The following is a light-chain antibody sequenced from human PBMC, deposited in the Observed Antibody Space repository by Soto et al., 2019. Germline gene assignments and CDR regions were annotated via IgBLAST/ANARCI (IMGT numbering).Light chain of an antibody. J-gene: IGLJ1*01. CDR3: SSYTSSSTDV. CDR1: SSDVGGYDY. Sequence: QSVLTQPASVSGSPGQSITISCTGTSSDVGGYDYVSWYQHHPGKAPKLTIYEVSNRPSGVSNHFSGSKSGNTASLTISGLQAEDEAEYYCSSYTSSSTDVFGTGTKVTVL. V-gene: IGLV2-14*01. CDR2: EVS.